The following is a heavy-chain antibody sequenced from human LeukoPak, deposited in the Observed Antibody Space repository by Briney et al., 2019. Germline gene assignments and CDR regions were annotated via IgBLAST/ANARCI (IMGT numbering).Heavy chain of an antibody. D-gene: IGHD3-16*01. CDR3: AKDGSWGDYYFYFYIDV. V-gene: IGHV3-23*01. CDR2: ISGSGSRT. J-gene: IGHJ6*03. Sequence: GGSLRLSCAASGFTFSSYAMSWVRQAPGKGLEWVSGISGSGSRTYNADSAKGRFTISRDNSKNTLYLQMNSLRAEDTALYFCAKDGSWGDYYFYFYIDVWGKGTTVTVSS. CDR1: GFTFSSYA.